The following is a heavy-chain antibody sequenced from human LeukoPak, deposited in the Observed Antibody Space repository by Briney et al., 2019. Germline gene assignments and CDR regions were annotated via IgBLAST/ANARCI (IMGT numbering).Heavy chain of an antibody. CDR3: ARDLGYCSGGSCYSSGLFDY. Sequence: ASVKVSCKASGYTFTSYGISWVRPAPGQGLEWMGWISAYNGNTNYAQKLQGRVTMTTDTSTRTAYMELRSLRSDDTAVYYCARDLGYCSGGSCYSSGLFDYWGQGTLVTVSS. D-gene: IGHD2-15*01. V-gene: IGHV1-18*04. CDR1: GYTFTSYG. J-gene: IGHJ4*02. CDR2: ISAYNGNT.